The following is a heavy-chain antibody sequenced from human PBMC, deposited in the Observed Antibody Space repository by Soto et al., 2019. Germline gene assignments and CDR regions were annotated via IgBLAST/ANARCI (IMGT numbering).Heavy chain of an antibody. Sequence: GGSLRLSCAASGFTFSSYGMHWVRQAPGKGLEWVAVIWYDGSNKYYADSVKGRFTISRDNSKNTLYLQMNSLRAEDTAVYYCARDPVSISYYYDSSGYYFDYWGQGTLVTVSS. D-gene: IGHD3-22*01. CDR3: ARDPVSISYYYDSSGYYFDY. V-gene: IGHV3-33*01. CDR1: GFTFSSYG. CDR2: IWYDGSNK. J-gene: IGHJ4*02.